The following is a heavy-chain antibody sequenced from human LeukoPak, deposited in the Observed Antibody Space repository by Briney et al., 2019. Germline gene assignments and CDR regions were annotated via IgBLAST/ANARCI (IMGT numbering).Heavy chain of an antibody. CDR2: IYTSGST. D-gene: IGHD4-23*01. CDR1: GGSISSGSYY. V-gene: IGHV4-61*02. J-gene: IGHJ4*02. Sequence: TLSLTCTVSGGSISSGSYYWSWIRQPAGKGLEWIGRIYTSGSTNYNPSLKSRVTISVDTSKNQFSLKLSSVTAADTAVYYCARAWAVYGGNLYFDYWGQGTLVIVSS. CDR3: ARAWAVYGGNLYFDY.